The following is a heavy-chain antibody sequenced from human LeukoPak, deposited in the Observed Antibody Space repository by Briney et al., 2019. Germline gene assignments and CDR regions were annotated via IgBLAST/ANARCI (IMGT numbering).Heavy chain of an antibody. CDR2: ISYDGSNK. CDR3: AKNYMVRGAPSAFDI. D-gene: IGHD3-10*01. CDR1: GFTFSSYG. J-gene: IGHJ3*02. V-gene: IGHV3-30*18. Sequence: TGGSLRLSCAASGFTFSSYGMHWVRQAPGKGLEWVAVISYDGSNKYYADSVKGRFTISRDNSKNTLYLQMNSLRAEDTAVYYCAKNYMVRGAPSAFDIWGQGTMVTVSS.